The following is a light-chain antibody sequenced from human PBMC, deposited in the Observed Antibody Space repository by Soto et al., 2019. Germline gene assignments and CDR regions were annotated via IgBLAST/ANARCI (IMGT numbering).Light chain of an antibody. Sequence: QSVLTQPRSVSGSPGQSVTISCTGTSSDVGGYNYVSWYQQHPGTAPKLMIYDVSMRPSGVPDRFSGSKSGNTASLTISGLQAEDEADYYCCSYAGSYTLYVFGTGTKVT. CDR2: DVS. V-gene: IGLV2-11*01. J-gene: IGLJ1*01. CDR1: SSDVGGYNY. CDR3: CSYAGSYTLYV.